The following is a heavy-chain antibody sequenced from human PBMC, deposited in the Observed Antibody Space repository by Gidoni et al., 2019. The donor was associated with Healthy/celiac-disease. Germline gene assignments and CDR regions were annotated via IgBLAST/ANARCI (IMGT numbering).Heavy chain of an antibody. D-gene: IGHD3-22*01. J-gene: IGHJ5*02. V-gene: IGHV4-61*01. Sequence: QVQLQASGPGLVKPSETLSLTCTVSGGSVRSGSYYWSWIRQPPGKGLEWIGYIYYSGSTNYNPSLKSRVTISVDTSKNQFSLKLSSVTAADTAVYYCARVNYYDSSGYYPRFDPWGQGTLVTVSS. CDR1: GGSVRSGSYY. CDR3: ARVNYYDSSGYYPRFDP. CDR2: IYYSGST.